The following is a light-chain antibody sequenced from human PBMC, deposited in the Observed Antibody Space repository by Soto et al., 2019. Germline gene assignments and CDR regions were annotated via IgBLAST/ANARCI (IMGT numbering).Light chain of an antibody. CDR3: QHYGGMWT. CDR1: QSITNR. V-gene: IGKV1-5*01. Sequence: DIQMTQSPSTLSASVGDRVTITCRASQSITNRLAWYQQKPGKAPKVLIYDASNLEYGVPSRSSGSGFGTEFILTISSLQPDDFATYWCQHYGGMWTFGQGTKVDIK. CDR2: DAS. J-gene: IGKJ1*01.